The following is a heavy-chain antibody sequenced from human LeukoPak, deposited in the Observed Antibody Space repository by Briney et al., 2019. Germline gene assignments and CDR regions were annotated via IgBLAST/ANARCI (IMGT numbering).Heavy chain of an antibody. CDR1: GGSLSSHY. V-gene: IGHV4-59*11. CDR3: VRANGYSRAADY. CDR2: IYYRGST. D-gene: IGHD6-13*01. Sequence: SETLSLTCTVSGGSLSSHYWNWLRPPAGKGLEWVGYIYYRGSTNYNPSLRSRVPISVDPSKNQSSLKLTSVTPAAPAVYSFVRANGYSRAADYWGQGTLVTVSS. J-gene: IGHJ4*02.